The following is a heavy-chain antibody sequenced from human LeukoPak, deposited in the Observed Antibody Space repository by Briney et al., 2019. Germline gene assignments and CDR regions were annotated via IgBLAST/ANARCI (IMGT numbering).Heavy chain of an antibody. J-gene: IGHJ5*02. Sequence: GGSLRLSCAACGFTFSSYAMQWLRQAPGKGLEWVAIISYGRSNKYYADSVKGRFTISRDNSMNTLYLQMNSLRAEDTAVYYCARDIVVVVAATPFSNWFDPWGEGTLVTVSS. CDR1: GFTFSSYA. CDR2: ISYGRSNK. CDR3: ARDIVVVVAATPFSNWFDP. D-gene: IGHD2-15*01. V-gene: IGHV3-30-3*01.